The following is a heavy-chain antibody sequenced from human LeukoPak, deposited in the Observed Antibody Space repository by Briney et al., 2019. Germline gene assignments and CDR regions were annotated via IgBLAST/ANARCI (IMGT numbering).Heavy chain of an antibody. V-gene: IGHV3-23*01. J-gene: IGHJ4*02. CDR2: IFPSGGEI. CDR3: AKRGVTRTYYFDW. Sequence: GGSLRLSCAASGFTFSTFAMIWVRQPPGKGLEWVSSIFPSGGEIHYADSVRGRFTISRDNSKSTLSLQMNSLRAEDTAVYYCAKRGVTRTYYFDWWGQGTLVTVSS. CDR1: GFTFSTFA. D-gene: IGHD1-1*01.